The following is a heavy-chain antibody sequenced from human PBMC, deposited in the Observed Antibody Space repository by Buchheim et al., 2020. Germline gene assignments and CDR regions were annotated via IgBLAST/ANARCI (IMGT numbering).Heavy chain of an antibody. Sequence: QVQLQQWGAGLLKPSETLSLTCAVYGGSFSGYYWSWIRQPPGKGLEWIGEINHSGSTNYNPSLTSRVTISVDTSKNQFSLKLSSVTAADTAVYYCARGWVVRGVITPYYFDYWGQGTL. D-gene: IGHD3-10*01. CDR3: ARGWVVRGVITPYYFDY. V-gene: IGHV4-34*01. CDR2: INHSGST. CDR1: GGSFSGYY. J-gene: IGHJ4*02.